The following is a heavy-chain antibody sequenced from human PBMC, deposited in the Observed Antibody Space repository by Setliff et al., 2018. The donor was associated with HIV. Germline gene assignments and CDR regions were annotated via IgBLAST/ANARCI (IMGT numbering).Heavy chain of an antibody. V-gene: IGHV3-30*04. Sequence: GGSLRLSCAATGFTFTSYAIHWVRQAPGKGLEWVAVISYDGSYKNYAESVEGRFTISRDNSKNTLYVQMNSLRADDTAIYYCVRDLTTIVTRKVFDIWGQGTMVTVSS. CDR2: ISYDGSYK. D-gene: IGHD4-4*01. CDR1: GFTFTSYA. CDR3: VRDLTTIVTRKVFDI. J-gene: IGHJ3*02.